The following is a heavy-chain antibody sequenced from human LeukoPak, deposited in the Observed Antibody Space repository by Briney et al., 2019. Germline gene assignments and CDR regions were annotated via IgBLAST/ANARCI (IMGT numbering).Heavy chain of an antibody. CDR3: ATSPYDILTGYQFLPYFDY. CDR1: GFTFSSYG. D-gene: IGHD3-9*01. Sequence: PGGSLRLSCAASGFTFSSYGMHWVRQAPGKGLEWVAVISYDGSDKYYADSVKGRFTISRDSSKNTLYLQMNSLRAEDTAVYYCATSPYDILTGYQFLPYFDYWGQGTLVTVSS. V-gene: IGHV3-30*03. J-gene: IGHJ4*02. CDR2: ISYDGSDK.